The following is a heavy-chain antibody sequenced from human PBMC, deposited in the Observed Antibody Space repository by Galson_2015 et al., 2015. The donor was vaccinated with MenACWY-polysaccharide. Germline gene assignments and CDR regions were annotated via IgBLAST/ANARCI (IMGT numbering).Heavy chain of an antibody. J-gene: IGHJ4*02. Sequence: SLRFSCAASGFTFSIYAMSWVRQAPGMGLEWASTINNSGENTFYVDSVRGRFTISRDNSKNTLYLQMNSLRAEDTAVYYCAKSGYSYGPFDYWGQGILVTVSS. D-gene: IGHD5-18*01. CDR1: GFTFSIYA. V-gene: IGHV3-23*01. CDR3: AKSGYSYGPFDY. CDR2: INNSGENT.